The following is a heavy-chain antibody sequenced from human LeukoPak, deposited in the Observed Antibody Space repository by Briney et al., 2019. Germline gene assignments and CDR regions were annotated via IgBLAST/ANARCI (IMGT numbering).Heavy chain of an antibody. CDR2: ISKSGSII. V-gene: IGHV3-11*04. CDR1: GFTFSDYY. CDR3: AIIPRAAAGPSARSPFHY. J-gene: IGHJ4*02. Sequence: KTRGSLRLSCAASGFTFSDYYMSWIRKAPGKGLEWVSYISKSGSIIHYGDSVKGRFTISRDNAKNSLYLQMNSLRAEDTAVYYCAIIPRAAAGPSARSPFHYRGQGTLVTVSS. D-gene: IGHD6-13*01.